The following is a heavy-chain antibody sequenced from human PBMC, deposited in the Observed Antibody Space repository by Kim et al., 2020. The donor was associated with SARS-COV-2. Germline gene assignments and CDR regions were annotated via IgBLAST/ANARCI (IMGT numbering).Heavy chain of an antibody. CDR3: ARDRRQLVLRYYYYGMDV. V-gene: IGHV3-11*05. CDR1: GFTFSDYY. Sequence: GGSLRLSCAASGFTFSDYYMSWIRQAPGKGLEWVSYISSSSSYTNYADSVKGRFTISRDNAKNSLYLQMNSLRAEDTAVYYCARDRRQLVLRYYYYGMDVWGQGNTVPVSS. CDR2: ISSSSSYT. J-gene: IGHJ6*02. D-gene: IGHD6-6*01.